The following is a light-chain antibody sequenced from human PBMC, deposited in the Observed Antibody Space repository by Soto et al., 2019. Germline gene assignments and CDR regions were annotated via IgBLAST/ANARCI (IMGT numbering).Light chain of an antibody. Sequence: QSALTQPRSVSGSPGQSVTISCTGTSSDVGRYEYVSWYQQHPGKAPKLIIYDVTERPAGVPDRFSGSKSGNTASLTISELQPDDEADYYCISFTPSTTTHWVFGGGTKLTVL. V-gene: IGLV2-11*01. CDR3: ISFTPSTTTHWV. J-gene: IGLJ3*02. CDR1: SSDVGRYEY. CDR2: DVT.